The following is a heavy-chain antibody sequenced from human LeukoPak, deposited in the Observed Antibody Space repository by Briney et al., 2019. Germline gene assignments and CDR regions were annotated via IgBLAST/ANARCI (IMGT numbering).Heavy chain of an antibody. Sequence: GGSLRLSCAASGFTFSSYGMHWVRQAPGKGLEWVAFIRYDGSTKYYADAMKGRFTISRDNSKNTLYLQMNSLGGEDTATYFCARDVNTYLLPSSERHLDYWGQGTLVAVSS. CDR2: IRYDGSTK. V-gene: IGHV3-30*02. J-gene: IGHJ4*02. CDR1: GFTFSSYG. CDR3: ARDVNTYLLPSSERHLDY. D-gene: IGHD2-21*01.